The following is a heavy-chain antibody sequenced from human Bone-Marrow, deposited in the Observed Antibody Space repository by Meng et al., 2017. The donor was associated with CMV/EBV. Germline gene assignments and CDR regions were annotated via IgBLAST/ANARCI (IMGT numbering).Heavy chain of an antibody. CDR1: GGSLSRHY. J-gene: IGHJ2*01. V-gene: IGHV4-59*11. CDR3: ASLQHMTMVVTPYWYFDL. Sequence: SETLSLTCTVSGGSLSRHYWSWMRQTPGKGLEYIGYVYYTGSTDYNPSLKSRITISVDTSKRQFSLKLSSVTAADTAVYYCASLQHMTMVVTPYWYFDLWGRGTLVTVSS. CDR2: VYYTGST. D-gene: IGHD4-23*01.